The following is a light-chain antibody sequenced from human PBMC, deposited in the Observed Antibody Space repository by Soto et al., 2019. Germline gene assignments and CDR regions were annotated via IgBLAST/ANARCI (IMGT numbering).Light chain of an antibody. J-gene: IGKJ1*01. V-gene: IGKV1-5*01. CDR1: QSISTW. CDR2: DAS. Sequence: DIQMTQSPSTLSAFVGDRVTITCRASQSISTWLAWYQQKPGKAPKLLIYDASSLQSGVPSRFSGSGSGTEFTLTISSLQPDDFATYYCQQYNSYSLTVGQGTKVEIK. CDR3: QQYNSYSLT.